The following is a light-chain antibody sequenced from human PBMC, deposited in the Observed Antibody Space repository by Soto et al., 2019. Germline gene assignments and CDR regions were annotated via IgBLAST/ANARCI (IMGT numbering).Light chain of an antibody. V-gene: IGLV2-14*01. CDR2: EVT. CDR1: SSDVGGYNY. CDR3: SSYRRSNNTV. J-gene: IGLJ1*01. Sequence: QSVLTQPASVSGSPGQSMTISCTGTSSDVGGYNYVSWYQHHPGTAPKLIIYEVTNRPSGISNRFSGSKSGNTASLTISGLQAEDEGDYYCSSYRRSNNTVFGTGTKVTVL.